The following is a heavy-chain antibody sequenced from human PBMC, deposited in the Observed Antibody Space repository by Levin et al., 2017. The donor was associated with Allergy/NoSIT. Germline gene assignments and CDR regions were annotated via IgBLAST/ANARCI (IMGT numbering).Heavy chain of an antibody. D-gene: IGHD3-16*01. V-gene: IGHV1-18*01. Sequence: ASVKVSCGPSGFSFTPYGFTWVRQAPDQGLTWVGWVSAYNGITIYAQKFQGRVTMTTDPSTKTAYMELRSLRSDDTAVYYCARDRDYARKADFDHWGQGTLVTVSS. J-gene: IGHJ4*02. CDR3: ARDRDYARKADFDH. CDR1: GFSFTPYG. CDR2: VSAYNGIT.